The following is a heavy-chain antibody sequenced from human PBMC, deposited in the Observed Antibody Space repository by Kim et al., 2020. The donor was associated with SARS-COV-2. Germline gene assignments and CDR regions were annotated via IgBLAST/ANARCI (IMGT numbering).Heavy chain of an antibody. V-gene: IGHV3-21*01. D-gene: IGHD3-10*01. CDR1: GFTFSRYS. J-gene: IGHJ4*02. CDR2: ISSSSSYI. Sequence: GGSLRLSCAASGFTFSRYSMNWVRQAPGKGLEWVSAISSSSSYIYYADSVKGRFTISRDNAKNSLYLQMNSLRAEDTAVYYCARDITMVRLAFDYWGQGTMVTVSS. CDR3: ARDITMVRLAFDY.